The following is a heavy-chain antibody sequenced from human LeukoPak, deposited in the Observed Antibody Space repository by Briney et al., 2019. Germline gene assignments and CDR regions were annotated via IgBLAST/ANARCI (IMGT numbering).Heavy chain of an antibody. CDR3: ARVGAAGMLYHFYYLDV. CDR2: ISSRSTYI. Sequence: GGSLRVSCAASGFTFSNYSMNWVRQAPGKGLEWVSSISSRSTYIFYADSVKGRFTISRDNARNSLFLQMNNLRAEDTAVYYCARVGAAGMLYHFYYLDVWGKGTTVTISS. CDR1: GFTFSNYS. V-gene: IGHV3-21*01. D-gene: IGHD2-8*01. J-gene: IGHJ6*03.